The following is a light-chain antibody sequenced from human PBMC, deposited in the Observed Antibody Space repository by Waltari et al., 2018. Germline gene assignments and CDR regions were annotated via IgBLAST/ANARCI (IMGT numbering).Light chain of an antibody. V-gene: IGLV7-46*01. CDR3: WLAYSGGVVV. Sequence: QAVVTQEPSLTVSPRGTVTLTCGSSPAPVTSSRYRYWLQLRPAQAPRTLIYDSFMKHSWTPARFSGSLLAGKAALTLSGAQAEDEADYYCWLAYSGGVVVYGGGTKLAVL. J-gene: IGLJ2*01. CDR1: PAPVTSSRY. CDR2: DSF.